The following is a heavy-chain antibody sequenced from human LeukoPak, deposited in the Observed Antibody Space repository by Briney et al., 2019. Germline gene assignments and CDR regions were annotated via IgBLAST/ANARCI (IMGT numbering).Heavy chain of an antibody. J-gene: IGHJ6*03. Sequence: ASVKVSCKASGYTFTGYYMHWVRQAPGQGLEWMGWINPNSGGTNYAQKFQGRVTMTRDTSISTAYMEVSRLRSDDTAVYYCARVLYAKDIVVVPAYYCYYLDVWGKGTTVTVSS. CDR2: INPNSGGT. CDR3: ARVLYAKDIVVVPAYYCYYLDV. CDR1: GYTFTGYY. D-gene: IGHD2-2*01. V-gene: IGHV1-2*02.